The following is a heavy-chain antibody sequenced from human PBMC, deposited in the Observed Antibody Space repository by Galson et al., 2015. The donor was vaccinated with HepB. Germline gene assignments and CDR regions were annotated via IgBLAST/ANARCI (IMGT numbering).Heavy chain of an antibody. J-gene: IGHJ3*02. Sequence: PSFQGHVTISADKSISTAYLQWSSLKASDTAMYYCARHPKYSSSWYGAFDIWGQGTMVTVSS. CDR3: ARHPKYSSSWYGAFDI. V-gene: IGHV5-10-1*01. D-gene: IGHD6-13*01.